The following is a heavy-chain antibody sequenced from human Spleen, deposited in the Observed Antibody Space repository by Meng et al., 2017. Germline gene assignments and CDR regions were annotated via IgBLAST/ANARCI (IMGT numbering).Heavy chain of an antibody. J-gene: IGHJ4*02. CDR3: AKDFLVRESPN. CDR2: ISISDGST. D-gene: IGHD3-10*01. V-gene: IGHV3-23*01. CDR1: GFSVSHNY. Sequence: ETLSLTCAASGFSVSHNYMSWVRQAPGKGLEWVSGISISDGSTYYANSVKGRFTISRDNSKNTLYLQMNSLRAEDTAVYYCAKDFLVRESPNWGQGTLVTVSS.